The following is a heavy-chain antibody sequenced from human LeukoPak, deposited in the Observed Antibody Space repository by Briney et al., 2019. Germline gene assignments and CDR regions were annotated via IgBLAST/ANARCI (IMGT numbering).Heavy chain of an antibody. CDR2: IYYSGST. J-gene: IGHJ4*02. D-gene: IGHD5-24*01. Sequence: SETLSLTCTVSGGSLTNYYWSWIRQPPGKGLQWIGYIYYSGSTSYNSSLESRVTISVDTSKNQLSLKLSSVTAADTAVYYCARHLPGDGYSFDYWGQGTLVTVSS. CDR3: ARHLPGDGYSFDY. V-gene: IGHV4-59*08. CDR1: GGSLTNYY.